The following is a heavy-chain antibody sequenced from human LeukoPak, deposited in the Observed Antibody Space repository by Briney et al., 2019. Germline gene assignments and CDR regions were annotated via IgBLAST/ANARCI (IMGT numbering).Heavy chain of an antibody. V-gene: IGHV1-18*01. J-gene: IGHJ6*03. CDR2: ISAYNGNT. D-gene: IGHD6-13*01. CDR3: ARGTPGSSSFYYYYYYMDV. Sequence: ASVKVSCKASGYTFTSYGISWVRQAPGQGLEWMGWISAYNGNTNYAQKLQGRVTMTTDTSTSTAYMELRSLRSDDTAAYYCARGTPGSSSFYYYYYYMDVWGKGTTVTVSS. CDR1: GYTFTSYG.